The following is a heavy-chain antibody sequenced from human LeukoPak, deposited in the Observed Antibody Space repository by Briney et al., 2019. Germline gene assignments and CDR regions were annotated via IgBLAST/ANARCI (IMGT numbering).Heavy chain of an antibody. Sequence: SETLSLTCTVSGGSITSYFWTWVRQPPGKGLEWIGYIYHSGTTNYNPSLKSRVTISADTSKSQFSLRQTSETAADTAVYYCAQKAPYSPGYSQDWGQGTLVTVSS. CDR3: AQKAPYSPGYSQD. J-gene: IGHJ1*01. CDR2: IYHSGTT. CDR1: GGSITSYF. D-gene: IGHD2-15*01. V-gene: IGHV4-59*01.